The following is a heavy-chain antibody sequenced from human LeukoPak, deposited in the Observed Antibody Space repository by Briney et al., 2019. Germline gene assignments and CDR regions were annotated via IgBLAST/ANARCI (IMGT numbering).Heavy chain of an antibody. J-gene: IGHJ4*02. CDR1: GLTFSSYA. CDR2: ISSNGGSN. V-gene: IGHV3-64D*06. CDR3: VKDKQQLVLGYFDY. Sequence: GGSLRLSCSASGLTFSSYAMHWVRQAQGKGLEYVSAISSNGGSNYYADSVKGRFPISRDNSKNTLYLQMSSLRAEDTAVYYCVKDKQQLVLGYFDYWGQGTLVTVSS. D-gene: IGHD6-13*01.